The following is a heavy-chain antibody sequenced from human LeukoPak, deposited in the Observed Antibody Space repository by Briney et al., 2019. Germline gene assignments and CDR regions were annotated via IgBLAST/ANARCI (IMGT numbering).Heavy chain of an antibody. J-gene: IGHJ4*02. CDR1: GFTFSNYA. CDR2: ISGSGGST. CDR3: AKGGPFGVLTPYYFDY. V-gene: IGHV3-23*01. D-gene: IGHD3-3*01. Sequence: GGSLRLSCAASGFTFSNYAMSWVRQAPGKGLEWVSTISGSGGSTYYADSVKGRFTISRDNSKNTLYLQMNSLRAEDTAVYYCAKGGPFGVLTPYYFDYWGQGTLVTVSS.